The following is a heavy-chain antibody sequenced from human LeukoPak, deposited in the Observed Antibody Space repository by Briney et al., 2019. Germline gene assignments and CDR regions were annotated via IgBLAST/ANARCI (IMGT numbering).Heavy chain of an antibody. J-gene: IGHJ6*02. V-gene: IGHV3-43*02. D-gene: IGHD6-19*01. Sequence: AGSLTLSCAASGFTFDDYAMHWVRQAPGKGLEWVSLISGDGGSTYYADSVKGRFTISRDNSKNSLYLQMNSLRTEVTALYYCAKDILIAVAGSRLYYYYGMDVWGQRNTVTVSS. CDR2: ISGDGGST. CDR3: AKDILIAVAGSRLYYYYGMDV. CDR1: GFTFDDYA.